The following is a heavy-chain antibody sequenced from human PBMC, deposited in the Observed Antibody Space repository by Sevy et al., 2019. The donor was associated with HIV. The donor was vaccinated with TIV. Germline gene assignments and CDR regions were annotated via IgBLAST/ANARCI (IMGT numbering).Heavy chain of an antibody. CDR1: GFSLTTSRVG. J-gene: IGHJ4*02. Sequence: SGPTLVNPTQTLTLTCTFSGFSLTTSRVGVGWIRQPPGKALEWLALIYWNDDKRYSPYLKSRLNITKDTSKNQVVLTMTNMDPVDTATYYCAHRRLPRGYFDDWGQGTLVTVSS. CDR2: IYWNDDK. D-gene: IGHD2-15*01. CDR3: AHRRLPRGYFDD. V-gene: IGHV2-5*01.